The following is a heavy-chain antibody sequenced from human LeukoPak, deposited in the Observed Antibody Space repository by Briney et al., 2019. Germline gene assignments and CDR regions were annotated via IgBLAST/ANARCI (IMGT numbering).Heavy chain of an antibody. CDR3: AKDRGSSDYGISVRGRNCFDP. V-gene: IGHV3-23*01. CDR2: VGDSDETT. J-gene: IGHJ5*02. D-gene: IGHD5-12*01. CDR1: GFTFATYG. Sequence: GGSLRLSCAASGFTFATYGMSWVRQAPGKGLEWVSVVGDSDETTHYADSVKGRFTISRDSSKSTLYVQMNSLRAEDTAVYYCAKDRGSSDYGISVRGRNCFDPWGQGTLVTVSS.